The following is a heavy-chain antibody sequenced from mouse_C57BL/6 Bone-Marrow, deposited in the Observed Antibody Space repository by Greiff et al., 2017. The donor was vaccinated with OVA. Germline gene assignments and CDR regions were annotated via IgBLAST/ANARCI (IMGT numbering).Heavy chain of an antibody. Sequence: EVQLVESGGGLVQPGGSLKLSCAASGFTFSDYGMAGVRQAPRKGPEWVAFISNLAYSIYYADTVTGRFTISRENAKNTLYLEMSSLRSEDTAMYYCARGGFAYWGQGTLVTVSA. CDR2: ISNLAYSI. CDR3: ARGGFAY. J-gene: IGHJ3*01. CDR1: GFTFSDYG. V-gene: IGHV5-15*01.